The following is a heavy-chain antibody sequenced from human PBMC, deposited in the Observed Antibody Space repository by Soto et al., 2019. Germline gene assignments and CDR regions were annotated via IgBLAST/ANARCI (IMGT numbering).Heavy chain of an antibody. CDR3: VRDQKYFRVNGNWFDS. CDR2: VSGNSGAS. D-gene: IGHD2-2*01. J-gene: IGHJ5*01. Sequence: ASVKVSCKASGYTSADFGISWVRQAPGQGLEWMGWVSGNSGASNPAPKVQGRITMTLDTSTGVSYMALRSLRSDDTAIYYCVRDQKYFRVNGNWFDSWGQGTLVTVSS. CDR1: GYTSADFG. V-gene: IGHV1-18*04.